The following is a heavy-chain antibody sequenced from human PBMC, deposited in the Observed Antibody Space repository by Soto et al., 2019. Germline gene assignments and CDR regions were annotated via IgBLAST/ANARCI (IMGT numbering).Heavy chain of an antibody. CDR3: ARRRVDSSGWYVDGFYI. D-gene: IGHD3-22*01. J-gene: IGHJ3*02. V-gene: IGHV2-5*01. CDR1: GFSVSTSGVG. CDR2: IYWNDDK. Sequence: QITLKESGPTLVKPTQTLTLTCTLSGFSVSTSGVGVGWIRQSPGKAPEWLACIYWNDDKRYSPSVKRRLTITKDTSRNQVVLTMTNMDPVDTGTYYCARRRVDSSGWYVDGFYIWGQGTMVTVSS.